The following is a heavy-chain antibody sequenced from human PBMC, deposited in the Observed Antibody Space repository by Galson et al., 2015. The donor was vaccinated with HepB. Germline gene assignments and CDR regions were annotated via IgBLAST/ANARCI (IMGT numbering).Heavy chain of an antibody. D-gene: IGHD3-16*01. J-gene: IGHJ4*02. CDR1: GFTVSSTY. CDR3: AREMGD. V-gene: IGHV3-66*01. Sequence: SLRLSCAASGFTVSSTYMSWVRQTPGKGLVWVSVIYSGGTTFYADSVKGRFTISRDNSKNTLYLQMNSLREEDTAVYYCAREMGDWGQGTLVTVSS. CDR2: IYSGGTT.